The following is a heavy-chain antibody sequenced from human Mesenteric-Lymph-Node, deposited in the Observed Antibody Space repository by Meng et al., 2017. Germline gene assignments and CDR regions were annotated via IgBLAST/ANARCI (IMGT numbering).Heavy chain of an antibody. Sequence: SGPTLVKPIQTLTLTCTFSGFSLSTSGVGVGWIRQPPGKALEWLALIYWNDDKRYSPSLKSRLTITKDTSKNQVVLTMTNMDPVDTATYYCAHSLGVYMVRGAWGYWGQGTLVTVSS. CDR2: IYWNDDK. D-gene: IGHD3-10*01. V-gene: IGHV2-5*01. CDR3: AHSLGVYMVRGAWGY. J-gene: IGHJ4*02. CDR1: GFSLSTSGVG.